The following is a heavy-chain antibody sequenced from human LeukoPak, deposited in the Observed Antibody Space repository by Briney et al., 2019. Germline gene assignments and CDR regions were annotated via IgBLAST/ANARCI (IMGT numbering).Heavy chain of an antibody. CDR3: AKVRPRDGYKKDYFDY. V-gene: IGHV3-30*02. J-gene: IGHJ4*02. CDR2: IRYDGSNK. CDR1: GFTFSSYG. Sequence: GGSLRLSCAASGFTFSSYGMHWVRQAPGKGLEWVAFIRYDGSNKYYADSVKGRFTISRDNSKNTLYLQMNSLRAEDTAVYYCAKVRPRDGYKKDYFDYWGQGTLVTVSP. D-gene: IGHD5-24*01.